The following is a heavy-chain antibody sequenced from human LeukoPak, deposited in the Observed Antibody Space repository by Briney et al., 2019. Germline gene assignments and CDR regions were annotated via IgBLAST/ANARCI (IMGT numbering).Heavy chain of an antibody. CDR3: ARDSFLYSGYDYPVIGGTVPDY. Sequence: GASVKVSCKASGYTFTSYYMHWVRQAPGQGLEWMGIINPSGGSTSYAQKFQGRVTMTRDTSTSTVYMELSSLRSEDTAVYYCARDSFLYSGYDYPVIGGTVPDYWGQGTLVTVSS. J-gene: IGHJ4*02. V-gene: IGHV1-46*01. D-gene: IGHD5-12*01. CDR2: INPSGGST. CDR1: GYTFTSYY.